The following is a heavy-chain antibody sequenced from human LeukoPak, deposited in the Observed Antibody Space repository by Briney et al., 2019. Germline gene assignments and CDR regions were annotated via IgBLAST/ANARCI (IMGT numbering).Heavy chain of an antibody. Sequence: GETIYAQKFQGRVTMTEDTSTDTAYMELSSLRSEDTAVYYCATLTAGSYGRTYYYYMDVWGKGTTVTVSS. CDR2: GET. V-gene: IGHV1-24*01. CDR3: ATLTAGSYGRTYYYYMDV. J-gene: IGHJ6*03. D-gene: IGHD5-18*01.